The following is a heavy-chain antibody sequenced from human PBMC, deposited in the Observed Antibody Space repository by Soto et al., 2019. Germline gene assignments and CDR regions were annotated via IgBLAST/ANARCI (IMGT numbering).Heavy chain of an antibody. CDR1: GASIASGDYY. CDR2: IYYNGNT. D-gene: IGHD2-15*01. J-gene: IGHJ5*02. CDR3: ARGGGCVVGGSCYGFEP. V-gene: IGHV4-31*03. Sequence: QVQLQESGPGLVEPSQTLSLTCTVSGASIASGDYYWSWIRQHPVKGLEWIRNIYYNGNTKYNPSLKTRLIISLDMSKNQFSLKLSSATAAETAVYYCARGGGCVVGGSCYGFEPWGQGTLVTVSS.